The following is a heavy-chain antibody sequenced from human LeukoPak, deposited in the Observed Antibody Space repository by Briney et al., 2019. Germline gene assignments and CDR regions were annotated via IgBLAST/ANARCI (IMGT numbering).Heavy chain of an antibody. CDR2: ISPNSGGT. D-gene: IGHD5/OR15-5a*01. J-gene: IGHJ4*02. CDR1: GYSFTGYY. CDR3: ARGIEGTVYY. Sequence: ASVKVSCKASGYSFTGYYMNWVRQAPGQGLEWMGWISPNSGGTSYAQNFQGRVTMTRDTSISTAYMELSSLRSDDTAVYYCARGIEGTVYYWGQGTLVTVSS. V-gene: IGHV1-2*02.